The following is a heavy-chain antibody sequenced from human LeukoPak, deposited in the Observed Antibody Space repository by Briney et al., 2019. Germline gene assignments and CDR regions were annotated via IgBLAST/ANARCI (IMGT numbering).Heavy chain of an antibody. CDR1: GYXFTSYG. J-gene: IGHJ4*02. CDR3: ARDWGSIKIITDY. D-gene: IGHD3-16*01. V-gene: IGHV1-18*01. Sequence: AASVKVSCKATGYXFTSYGISWVRQAPGQGLEWMGWISSNSDNTNYAQKLQGRVTMTTDTSTSTAYMELRSLRSDDTAVYYCARDWGSIKIITDYWGQGTLVTVSS. CDR2: ISSNSDNT.